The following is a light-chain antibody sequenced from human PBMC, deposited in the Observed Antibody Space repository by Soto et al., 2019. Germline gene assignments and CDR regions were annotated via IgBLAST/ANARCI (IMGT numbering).Light chain of an antibody. CDR2: GAS. CDR3: QQRSNWPPD. J-gene: IGKJ5*01. V-gene: IGKV3D-20*02. Sequence: EIVLTQSPGTLSLSPWERATLSCRASQRISSSYLAWYQQKPGQAPRLLIYGASSRATGIPDRFSGSGSGTDFTLTISSLEPEDFAVYYCQQRSNWPPDFGQGTRLEIK. CDR1: QRISSSY.